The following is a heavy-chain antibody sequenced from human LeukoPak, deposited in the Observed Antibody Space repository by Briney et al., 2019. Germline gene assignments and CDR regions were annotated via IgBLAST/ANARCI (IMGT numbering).Heavy chain of an antibody. Sequence: SETLSLTCTVSGGSISSSSYYWGWIRQPPGKGLEWIGSIYYSGSTYYNPSLKSRVTISVDTSKNQFSLRLTSVTAADTAVYYCARYGIAAAGTDWGQGTLVTVSS. J-gene: IGHJ4*02. CDR2: IYYSGST. V-gene: IGHV4-39*07. CDR1: GGSISSSSYY. CDR3: ARYGIAAAGTD. D-gene: IGHD6-13*01.